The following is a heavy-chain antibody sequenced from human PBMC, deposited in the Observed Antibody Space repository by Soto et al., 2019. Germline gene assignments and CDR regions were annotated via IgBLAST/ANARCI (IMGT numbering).Heavy chain of an antibody. CDR1: GFTFSDYY. D-gene: IGHD3-22*01. CDR2: ISSSSSYT. V-gene: IGHV3-11*06. Sequence: GGSLRLSCAASGFTFSDYYMSWIRQAPGKGLEWVSYISSSSSYTNYADSVKGRFTISRDNAKNSLYLQMNSLRAEDTAVYYCARANDYYDSSGYQLVYWGQGTLVTVSS. J-gene: IGHJ4*02. CDR3: ARANDYYDSSGYQLVY.